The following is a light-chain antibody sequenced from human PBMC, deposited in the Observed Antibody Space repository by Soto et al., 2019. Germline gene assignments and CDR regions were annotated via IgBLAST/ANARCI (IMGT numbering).Light chain of an antibody. CDR2: DVS. V-gene: IGLV2-18*02. J-gene: IGLJ1*01. Sequence: QSALTQPPSVSGSPGQSVAISCTGTSSDVGSYNRVSWYQQPPGTAPKLMIYDVSNRPSGVPHRFSGAKSGNTASLTISGLPAEEDADYYCCSFRTSSTYVFGTGTKVTVL. CDR3: CSFRTSSTYV. CDR1: SSDVGSYNR.